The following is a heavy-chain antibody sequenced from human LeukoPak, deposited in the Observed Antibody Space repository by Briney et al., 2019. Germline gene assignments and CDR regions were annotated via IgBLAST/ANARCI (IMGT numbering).Heavy chain of an antibody. CDR1: GFTFNNYH. CDR2: ISSSSDTI. Sequence: GGSLRLSCAASGFTFNNYHMNWVRQAPGKGLEWVSFISSSSDTIYYADSVKGRFAISRDNTKNSVYLQMNSLRAEDTAVYYCAKDLTGGSSDYWGQGTLVTVSS. CDR3: AKDLTGGSSDY. D-gene: IGHD6-13*01. V-gene: IGHV3-48*04. J-gene: IGHJ4*02.